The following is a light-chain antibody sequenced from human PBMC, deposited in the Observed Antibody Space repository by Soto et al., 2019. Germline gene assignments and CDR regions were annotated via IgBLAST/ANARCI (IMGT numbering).Light chain of an antibody. CDR1: SSDVGSYNL. CDR2: EGN. J-gene: IGLJ1*01. CDR3: CSYAGTNTFV. Sequence: QSVLTQPASVSGSPGQSITISCTGTSSDVGSYNLVSWYQQHPGKAPKLMIYEGNKRPSGFSNRFSGSKSANTASLTISGLQTEDEADYYCCSYAGTNTFVFGTGTKLTVL. V-gene: IGLV2-23*01.